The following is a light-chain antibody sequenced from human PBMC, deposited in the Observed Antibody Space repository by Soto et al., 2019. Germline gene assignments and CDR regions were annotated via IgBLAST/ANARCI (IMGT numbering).Light chain of an antibody. Sequence: ERVMTQSPATLSVSPGERVTLSCRASQSVSSNLAWYQQKPGQAPRLLIYSAFFRATGIPARFSGSGSGTEFTLTISSLQSEDFAVYSCQQYNNWPFTFGPGTKVDIK. J-gene: IGKJ3*01. CDR1: QSVSSN. CDR2: SAF. CDR3: QQYNNWPFT. V-gene: IGKV3-15*01.